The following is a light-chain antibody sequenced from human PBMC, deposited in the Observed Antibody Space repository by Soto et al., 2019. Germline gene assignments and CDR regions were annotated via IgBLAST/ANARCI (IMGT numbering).Light chain of an antibody. CDR1: SSDVGAYNY. CDR2: EVT. V-gene: IGLV2-14*01. CDR3: NSYTSTSARV. Sequence: QSALTQPASVSGSPGQSITISCTGTSSDVGAYNYVSWYQQYPGKAPKLIIYEVTNRPSGVSNRFSGSKSGNTASLTISGLQAEDEADYYCNSYTSTSARVVGGGTKLTVL. J-gene: IGLJ3*02.